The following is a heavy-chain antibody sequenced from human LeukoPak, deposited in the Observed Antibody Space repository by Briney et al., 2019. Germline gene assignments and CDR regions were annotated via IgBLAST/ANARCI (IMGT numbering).Heavy chain of an antibody. CDR3: GQGLNIAAAGTGGFDY. V-gene: IGHV4-39*01. J-gene: IGHJ4*02. CDR2: IHNSGST. D-gene: IGHD6-13*01. Sequence: SETLSLTCTVSGGSISSSAYHWGWIRQPPGKGLEWIGSIHNSGSTYYNPSLKSRVTISVDTSKNQFSLKLSSVTAADTAVYYCGQGLNIAAAGTGGFDYWGQGTLVTVSS. CDR1: GGSISSSAYH.